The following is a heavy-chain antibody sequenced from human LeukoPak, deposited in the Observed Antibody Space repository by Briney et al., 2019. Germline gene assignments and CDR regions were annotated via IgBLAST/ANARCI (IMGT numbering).Heavy chain of an antibody. CDR3: ARESWSSLT. CDR1: GFSFSSYW. Sequence: GGSLRLFCAASGFSFSSYWMSWVRQAPGKGLEWVANIKGDGNGNKYVDSVKGRFTISRDNAKNSVYLQMNSLRAEDTAVYYCARESWSSLTWGQGTLVTVSS. CDR2: IKGDGNGN. D-gene: IGHD2-2*01. J-gene: IGHJ5*02. V-gene: IGHV3-7*01.